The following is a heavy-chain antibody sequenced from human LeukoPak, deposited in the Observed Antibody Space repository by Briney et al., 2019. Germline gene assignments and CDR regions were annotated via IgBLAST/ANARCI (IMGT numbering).Heavy chain of an antibody. Sequence: PGGSLRLSCEASGFTFHNTWMSWVRQAPGKGLEWVANIDQDGSGQYYVDSVKGRFTISRDNAKNSLYLQMNSLRAEDTAVYYCARVGGTVVDSRGNFDYWGQGTLVTVSS. CDR1: GFTFHNTW. J-gene: IGHJ4*02. D-gene: IGHD4-23*01. CDR3: ARVGGTVVDSRGNFDY. V-gene: IGHV3-7*01. CDR2: IDQDGSGQ.